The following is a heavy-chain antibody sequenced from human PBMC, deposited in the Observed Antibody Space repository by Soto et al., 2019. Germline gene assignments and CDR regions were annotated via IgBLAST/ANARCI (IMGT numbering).Heavy chain of an antibody. CDR1: GYTPTNYD. CDR2: ISAYNGNT. V-gene: IGHV1-18*01. D-gene: IGHD1-26*01. J-gene: IGHJ4*02. Sequence: ASVKVACKTSGYTPTNYDIGWVRQAPGQGLEYMGWISAYNGNTNYARKLQDRVTLTTDTSTRTAYMELRSLQSDDTAIYYCARGLYRRGTYYAFDNWGQGTLVTVSS. CDR3: ARGLYRRGTYYAFDN.